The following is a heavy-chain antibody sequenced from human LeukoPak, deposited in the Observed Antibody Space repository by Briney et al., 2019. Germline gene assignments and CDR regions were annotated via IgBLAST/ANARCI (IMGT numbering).Heavy chain of an antibody. V-gene: IGHV1-69*04. Sequence: SVKVSCKASGGTFSSYAISWVRQAPGQGLEWMGRIIPILGIANYAQKFQGRVTITADKSTSTAYMELGSLRSEDTAVYYCASSRYDFWSGSLNSSYYFDYWGQGTLVTVSS. D-gene: IGHD3-3*01. J-gene: IGHJ4*02. CDR1: GGTFSSYA. CDR3: ASSRYDFWSGSLNSSYYFDY. CDR2: IIPILGIA.